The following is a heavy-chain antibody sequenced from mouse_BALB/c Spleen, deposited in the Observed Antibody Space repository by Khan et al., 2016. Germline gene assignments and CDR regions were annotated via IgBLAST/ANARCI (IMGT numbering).Heavy chain of an antibody. D-gene: IGHD1-1*01. J-gene: IGHJ1*01. V-gene: IGHV9-3-1*01. CDR2: INTYSGES. Sequence: QIQLVQSGPELKKPGKTVKISCKASGYTFTNYGMNWVKQAPGKGLKWMGWINTYSGESTYADDFKGRFAFSLETSANTAYLQINNLKNEDTATYFCARDRYYDGSSRYFDVWGAGTTVTVSS. CDR3: ARDRYYDGSSRYFDV. CDR1: GYTFTNYG.